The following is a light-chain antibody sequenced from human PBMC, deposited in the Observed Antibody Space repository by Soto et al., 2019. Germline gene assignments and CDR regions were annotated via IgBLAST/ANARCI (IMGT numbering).Light chain of an antibody. J-gene: IGKJ2*01. V-gene: IGKV3-20*01. CDR1: QSVSSSY. CDR3: QQYDDSLSSFT. CDR2: GAS. Sequence: EIVLTQSPGTLSLSPGERATLSCRASQSVSSSYLAWYQQKPGQAPRLLIYGASYRATGIPDRFSGRGSGTDFNFTLSRLEPEAFAVYYCQQYDDSLSSFTFGQGTNLEIK.